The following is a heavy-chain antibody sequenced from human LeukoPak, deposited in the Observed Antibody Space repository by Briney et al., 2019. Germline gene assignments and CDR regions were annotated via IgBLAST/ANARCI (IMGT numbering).Heavy chain of an antibody. CDR3: TRDLNPYSSSWYIPWY. CDR1: GFTFDDYA. D-gene: IGHD6-13*01. V-gene: IGHV3-49*04. J-gene: IGHJ4*02. Sequence: PGRSLRLSCTASGFTFDDYAMSWVRQAPGRGLEWVGFIRSKAYGGTTDYAASVKGRFTISRDDSKSIAFLQMNSLKTEDTAVYYCTRDLNPYSSSWYIPWYWGQGTLVTVSS. CDR2: IRSKAYGGTT.